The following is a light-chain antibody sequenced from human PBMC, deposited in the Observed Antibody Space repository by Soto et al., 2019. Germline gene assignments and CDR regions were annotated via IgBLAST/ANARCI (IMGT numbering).Light chain of an antibody. CDR2: DVS. CDR1: SSDVGDYKY. J-gene: IGLJ1*01. Sequence: QSVLTQPASVSGSPGQSITISCTGTSSDVGDYKYVSWYQQHPGKAPKLMIYDVSNRPSGVSNRFSGSKSGNTASLTISGLQAEDEADYYCSSYTSSSTLYAFGTGTKV. V-gene: IGLV2-14*01. CDR3: SSYTSSSTLYA.